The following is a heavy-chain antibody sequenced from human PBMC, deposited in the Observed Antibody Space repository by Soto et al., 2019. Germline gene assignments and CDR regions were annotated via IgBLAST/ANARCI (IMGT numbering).Heavy chain of an antibody. CDR1: GITFSTYA. Sequence: QVQLVQSGAAVKKPGASVKVSCKASGITFSTYALHWVRQAPGQGLEWMGWINAGNGNTRYSPKFQGRVTLTRDTSASTTYMDLSSLRSEDTAIYYCARAIRGYVTWGQGTLVTVSS. CDR2: INAGNGNT. D-gene: IGHD5-12*01. J-gene: IGHJ4*02. CDR3: ARAIRGYVT. V-gene: IGHV1-3*01.